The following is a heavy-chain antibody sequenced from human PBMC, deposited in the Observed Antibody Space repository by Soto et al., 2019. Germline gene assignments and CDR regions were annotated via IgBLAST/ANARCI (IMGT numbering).Heavy chain of an antibody. CDR2: IYWDDDK. D-gene: IGHD3-10*01. Sequence: QITLKESGPTLVKPTQTLTLTCTFSGFSLSTSGVGVGWIRQPPGKALEWLALIYWDDDKRYSPSLKSRLTITQDTNKIHVVLTMTTMDPVHTATYYCALIYTPSGSGRPHWGQGPLVTVSS. V-gene: IGHV2-5*02. CDR3: ALIYTPSGSGRPH. CDR1: GFSLSTSGVG. J-gene: IGHJ4*02.